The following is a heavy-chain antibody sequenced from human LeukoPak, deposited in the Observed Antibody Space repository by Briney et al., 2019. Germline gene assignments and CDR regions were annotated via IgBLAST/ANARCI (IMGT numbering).Heavy chain of an antibody. V-gene: IGHV3-74*01. CDR2: IKSDGSAT. CDR1: GFTFSGYW. J-gene: IGHJ4*02. CDR3: AMDINGDLFHV. D-gene: IGHD2-2*03. Sequence: GGSLRLSCAASGFTFSGYWMHWVRQPPEKGLEWVFSIKSDGSATAYADSVKGRFSMTTDSAKYTASLHMNSLRVEDTAMYYCAMDINGDLFHVWGQGTPVTVSS.